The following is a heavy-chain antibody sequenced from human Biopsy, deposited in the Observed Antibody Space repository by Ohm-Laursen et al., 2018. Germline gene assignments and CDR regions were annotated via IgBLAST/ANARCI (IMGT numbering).Heavy chain of an antibody. J-gene: IGHJ5*02. D-gene: IGHD3-22*01. CDR2: INAKTGDT. V-gene: IGHV1-2*02. Sequence: SVKASCKVSGYTFTGVQVHWVAESPGQGLEWMGWINAKTGDTNYAQKFQGRVTMTRGTSISTAYVDLSSLRSDDTAVYYCTRGGYYYDSLAYYYWFDPWGQRTLVTVSS. CDR1: GYTFTGVQ. CDR3: TRGGYYYDSLAYYYWFDP.